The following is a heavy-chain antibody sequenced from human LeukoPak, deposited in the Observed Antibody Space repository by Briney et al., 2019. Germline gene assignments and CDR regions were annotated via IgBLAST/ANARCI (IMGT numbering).Heavy chain of an antibody. CDR2: IIPIFGTA. V-gene: IGHV1-69*13. CDR1: GYTFTSYG. CDR3: ARARYCSGGSCYEAPDY. Sequence: ASVKVSCKASGYTFTSYGISWVRQAPGQGLEWMGGIIPIFGTANYAQKFQGRVTITADESTSTAYMELSSLRSEDTAVYYCARARYCSGGSCYEAPDYWGQGTLVTVSS. J-gene: IGHJ4*02. D-gene: IGHD2-15*01.